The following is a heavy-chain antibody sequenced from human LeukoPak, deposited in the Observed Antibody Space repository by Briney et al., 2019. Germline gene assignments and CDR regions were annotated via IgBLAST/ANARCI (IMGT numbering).Heavy chain of an antibody. CDR3: AKDSKAVTGTGNIDY. D-gene: IGHD6-19*01. CDR2: ISWVGGSS. Sequence: GGALRLSCAASGLSFDHYGMGSARQPAREGLEWVSLISWVGGSSYYALSVKGRFTISRDNSKNSLYLQMNSLSAQDNALDYCAKDSKAVTGTGNIDYWGQGTLVTVSS. CDR1: GLSFDHYG. J-gene: IGHJ4*02. V-gene: IGHV3-43D*04.